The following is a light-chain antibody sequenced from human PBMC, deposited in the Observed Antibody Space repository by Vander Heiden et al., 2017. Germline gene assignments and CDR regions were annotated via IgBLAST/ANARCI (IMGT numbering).Light chain of an antibody. J-gene: IGKJ2*01. CDR1: QSISSY. CDR3: QQSYSTPYT. CDR2: AAS. Sequence: DPVSITCRASQSISSYLNWYQQKPGQAPKLLIYAASSWQSGVPSRFSGSGSGTDFTLTISSLQPEDVATYYCQQSYSTPYTFGQGTKVEIK. V-gene: IGKV1-39*01.